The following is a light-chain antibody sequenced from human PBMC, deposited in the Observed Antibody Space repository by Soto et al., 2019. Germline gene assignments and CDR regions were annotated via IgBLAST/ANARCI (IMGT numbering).Light chain of an antibody. CDR1: QSISSY. J-gene: IGKJ2*02. Sequence: DIQMTQSPSSLSASVGDRVTITCRASQSISSYLNWYQQKPGKAPKLLIYAASSLQSGVPSRFSDSGSGTDFTLTISSLQPEDFATYYCQQSYSTSRSTFGQGTKLEIK. CDR3: QQSYSTSRST. V-gene: IGKV1-39*01. CDR2: AAS.